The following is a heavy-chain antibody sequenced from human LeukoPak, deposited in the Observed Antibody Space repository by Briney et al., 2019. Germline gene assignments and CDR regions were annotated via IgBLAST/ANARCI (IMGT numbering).Heavy chain of an antibody. Sequence: ASVKLSCKASGYTFTSYDINWVRQATGQGLELMGWMNPNSGNTGYAQKLQGRVTITRNTSISTAYMELSSLRSEDTARYYWTKGLYCSGGSCYLYNFDYWGQGTLVTVSS. D-gene: IGHD2-15*01. CDR2: MNPNSGNT. CDR1: GYTFTSYD. CDR3: TKGLYCSGGSCYLYNFDY. J-gene: IGHJ4*02. V-gene: IGHV1-8*03.